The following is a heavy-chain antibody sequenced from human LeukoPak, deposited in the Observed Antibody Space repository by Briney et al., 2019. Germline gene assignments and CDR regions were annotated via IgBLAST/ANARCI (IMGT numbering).Heavy chain of an antibody. CDR1: GFTFSSYG. Sequence: GGSLRLSCAASGFTFSSYGMHWVRQAPGKGLEWVSYISSSSSTIYYADSVKGRFTISRDNAKNSLYLQMNSLRAEDTAVYYCARGQPGVAAAGNLDYWGQGTLVTVSS. V-gene: IGHV3-48*01. J-gene: IGHJ4*02. CDR2: ISSSSSTI. D-gene: IGHD6-13*01. CDR3: ARGQPGVAAAGNLDY.